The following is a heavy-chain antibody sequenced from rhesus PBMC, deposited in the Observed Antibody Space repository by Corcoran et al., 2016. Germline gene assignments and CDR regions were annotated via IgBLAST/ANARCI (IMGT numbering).Heavy chain of an antibody. CDR1: GGSISRGSYS. CDR3: ARDLVDTANWYFDL. V-gene: IGHV4-122*02. CDR2: ITYSGST. D-gene: IGHD5-12*01. J-gene: IGHJ2*01. Sequence: QVQLQESGPGLVKPSATLSLTCSVSGGSISRGSYSWSWILPPPGKGLEWIGYITYSGSTSYKPSLKRRVTISRDTSKNQFSLKLSSVTAADTAVYYCARDLVDTANWYFDLWGPGTPITISS.